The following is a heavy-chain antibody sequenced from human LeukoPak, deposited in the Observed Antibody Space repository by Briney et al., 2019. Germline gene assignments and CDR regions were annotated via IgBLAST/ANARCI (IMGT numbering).Heavy chain of an antibody. CDR1: GYSISSGYY. J-gene: IGHJ5*02. D-gene: IGHD3-10*01. V-gene: IGHV4-38-2*02. CDR3: ARAPVWFGAIWFDP. Sequence: SETLSLTCTVSGYSISSGYYWGWIRQPPGKGLEWIGSIYHSGSTYYNPSLKSRVTISVDTSKNQFSLKLSSVTAADTGVYYCARAPVWFGAIWFDPWGQGTLVTVSS. CDR2: IYHSGST.